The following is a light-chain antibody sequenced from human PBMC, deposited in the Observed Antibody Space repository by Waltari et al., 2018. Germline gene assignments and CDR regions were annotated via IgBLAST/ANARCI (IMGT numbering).Light chain of an antibody. V-gene: IGKV3-20*01. CDR3: QQYDGSVVT. CDR1: QTITGSW. CDR2: GAS. J-gene: IGKJ4*01. Sequence: ELVLTQSPGTLSVSPGERVTVSCRASQTITGSWLTWYHQKPGQAPRLLIYGASNRAPGIPDRFSGSGSVTDFTLTISRLEPEDSAVYYCQQYDGSVVTFGGGTKVEIK.